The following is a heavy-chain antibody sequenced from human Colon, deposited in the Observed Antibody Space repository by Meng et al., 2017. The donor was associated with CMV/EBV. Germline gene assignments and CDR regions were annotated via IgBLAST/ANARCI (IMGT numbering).Heavy chain of an antibody. CDR1: GFTFSSYW. D-gene: IGHD3-9*01. Sequence: GESLKISCAASGFTFSSYWMSWVRQAPGKGLEWVAVIYQSGTTYYADSVRGRFTISRDNSKNTLYLQMDSLRSEDTAVYFCAKESPLARAPFDLWGQGTPVTVSS. V-gene: IGHV3-53*05. J-gene: IGHJ4*02. CDR3: AKESPLARAPFDL. CDR2: IYQSGTT.